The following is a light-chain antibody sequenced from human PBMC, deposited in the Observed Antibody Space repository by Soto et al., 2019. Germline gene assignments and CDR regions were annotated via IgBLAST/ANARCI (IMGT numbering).Light chain of an antibody. V-gene: IGLV2-14*01. Sequence: QSVLTQPASVSGSPGQSITISCTGTSSDVGGYNYVSWYQQHPGKAPKHMIYDVTDRPSGVSNRFSGSKSGNTASLTISGLQAEDEADYYCSSYTSTSTPWVFGTGTKVTVL. CDR2: DVT. CDR1: SSDVGGYNY. J-gene: IGLJ1*01. CDR3: SSYTSTSTPWV.